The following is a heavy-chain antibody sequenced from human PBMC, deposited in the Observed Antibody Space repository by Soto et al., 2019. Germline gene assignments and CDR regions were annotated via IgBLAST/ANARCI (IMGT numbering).Heavy chain of an antibody. CDR3: AIGGAAAARGWFDP. V-gene: IGHV4-59*01. D-gene: IGHD6-13*01. CDR2: IYYSGST. Sequence: SSETLCLTCTVSGGTITSYYWSWIRQPPGKGLEWIGYIYYSGSTNYNPSLKSRFTISVDTSKNQFSLRLSSVTAADTAVYYCAIGGAAAARGWFDPWGQGTLVTVSS. J-gene: IGHJ5*02. CDR1: GGTITSYY.